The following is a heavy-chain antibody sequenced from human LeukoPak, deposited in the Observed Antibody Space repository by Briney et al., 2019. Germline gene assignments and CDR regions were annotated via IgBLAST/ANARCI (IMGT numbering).Heavy chain of an antibody. D-gene: IGHD3-22*01. CDR1: GFTFNNYG. CDR2: ISSSSSTI. J-gene: IGHJ4*02. CDR3: ARGAYYYED. V-gene: IGHV3-48*01. Sequence: GGSLRLSCAASGFTFNNYGMHWVRQAPGKGLEWVSYISSSSSTIYYADSVKGRFTISRDNAKNSLYLQMNSLRAEDTAVYYCARGAYYYEDWGQGTLVTVSS.